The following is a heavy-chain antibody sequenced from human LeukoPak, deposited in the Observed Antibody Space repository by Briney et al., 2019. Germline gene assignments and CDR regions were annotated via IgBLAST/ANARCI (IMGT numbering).Heavy chain of an antibody. Sequence: SETLSLTCTISGGSISSSSYYWGWIRQPPGKGLEWIGIVFYSGSTYYNPSLKSRVTISVDTSKNQFSLNLTSVTAADTAVYYCARPATVTTSFWYFDLWGRGTQVTVSS. D-gene: IGHD4-17*01. CDR1: GGSISSSSYY. CDR2: VFYSGST. V-gene: IGHV4-39*01. J-gene: IGHJ2*01. CDR3: ARPATVTTSFWYFDL.